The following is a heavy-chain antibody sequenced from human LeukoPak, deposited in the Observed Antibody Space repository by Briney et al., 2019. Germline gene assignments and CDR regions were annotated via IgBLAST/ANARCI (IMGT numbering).Heavy chain of an antibody. J-gene: IGHJ4*02. CDR3: ARVYYYGSGSYSNPDY. V-gene: IGHV3-21*01. D-gene: IGHD3-10*01. CDR2: ISSSSSYI. Sequence: GGFLRLSCAASGFTFSSYSMNWVRQAPGKGLEWVSSISSSSSYIYYADSVKGRFTISRDNAKNSLYLQMNSLRAEDTAVYYCARVYYYGSGSYSNPDYWGQGTLVTVSS. CDR1: GFTFSSYS.